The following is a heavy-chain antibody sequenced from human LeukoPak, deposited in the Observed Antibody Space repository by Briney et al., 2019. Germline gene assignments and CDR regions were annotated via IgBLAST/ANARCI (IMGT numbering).Heavy chain of an antibody. D-gene: IGHD1-26*01. Sequence: GASVKVSCKASGYTFTSYGISWVRQAPGQGLEWMGWISGSNGNTNYAQKLQGRVTMTTDTSTSTAYMELRSLRSDDTAVYYCAXXXGSGSYSSYDAFDIWGQGTMVTVSS. J-gene: IGHJ3*02. CDR2: ISGSNGNT. CDR3: AXXXGSGSYSSYDAFDI. CDR1: GYTFTSYG. V-gene: IGHV1-18*01.